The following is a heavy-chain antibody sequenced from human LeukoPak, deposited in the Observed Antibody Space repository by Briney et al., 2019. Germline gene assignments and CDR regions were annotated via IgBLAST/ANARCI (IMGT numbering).Heavy chain of an antibody. V-gene: IGHV3-7*01. Sequence: GGSLRLSCAASGFTVSSNYMSWVRQAPGKGLEWVANIKQDGSAKYYADSVKGRFNISRDNAHNSLYLQMDSLRVEDTAVYYCARDLNAGGWYELVNWGQGILVTVSS. J-gene: IGHJ4*02. CDR2: IKQDGSAK. CDR1: GFTVSSNY. CDR3: ARDLNAGGWYELVN. D-gene: IGHD6-19*01.